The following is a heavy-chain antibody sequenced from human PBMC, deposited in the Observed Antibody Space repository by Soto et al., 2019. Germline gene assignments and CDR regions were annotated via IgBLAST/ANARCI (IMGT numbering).Heavy chain of an antibody. CDR1: GGSISSSNW. CDR2: IYHSGST. J-gene: IGHJ4*02. CDR3: ARDQGDYDFWSGPQWYYFDY. D-gene: IGHD3-3*01. Sequence: SETLSLTCAVSGGSISSSNWWSWVRQPPGKGLEWIGEIYHSGSTNYNPSLKSRVTISVDKSKNQFSLKLSSVTAADTAVYYCARDQGDYDFWSGPQWYYFDYWGQGTLVTVSS. V-gene: IGHV4-4*02.